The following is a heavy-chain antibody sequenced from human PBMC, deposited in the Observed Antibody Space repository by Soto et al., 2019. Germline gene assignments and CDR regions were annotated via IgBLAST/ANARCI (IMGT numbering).Heavy chain of an antibody. CDR2: IYQGGGT. Sequence: QVQLQESGPGLVKPSGTLSLTCAVSGGSISSSNWWGWVRQPPGKGLEWIGEIYQGGGTNYNPALKSRVTISVDKAKTQFSLKLSSVTAADTAVYYCARGGRRSMAVAGRIDYWGQGTLVTVSS. CDR1: GGSISSSNW. CDR3: ARGGRRSMAVAGRIDY. D-gene: IGHD6-19*01. V-gene: IGHV4-4*02. J-gene: IGHJ4*02.